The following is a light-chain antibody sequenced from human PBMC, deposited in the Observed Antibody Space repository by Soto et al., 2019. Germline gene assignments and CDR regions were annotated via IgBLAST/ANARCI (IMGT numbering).Light chain of an antibody. Sequence: EIVLTQSPATLSLSPGERATLSCRASQSVSSYLAWYQQKPGQAPRLLIYDASTRATGIPARFSGSGSGTDFTLTISSLEPEDFAVYYCQQRGNWPTFGQGTKVEIK. CDR1: QSVSSY. CDR2: DAS. V-gene: IGKV3-11*01. J-gene: IGKJ1*01. CDR3: QQRGNWPT.